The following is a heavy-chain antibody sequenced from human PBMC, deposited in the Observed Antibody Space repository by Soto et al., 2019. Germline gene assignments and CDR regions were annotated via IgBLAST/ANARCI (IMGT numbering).Heavy chain of an antibody. CDR1: GFTFSSYA. CDR3: AKDRLTGYCSGGSCYSGDYFDY. V-gene: IGHV3-23*01. D-gene: IGHD2-15*01. J-gene: IGHJ4*02. Sequence: PGGSLRLSCAASGFTFSSYAMSWVRRAPGKGLEWVSAISGSGGSTYYADSVKGRFTISRDNSKNTLYLQMNSLRAEDTAVYYCAKDRLTGYCSGGSCYSGDYFDYWGQGTLVTVSS. CDR2: ISGSGGST.